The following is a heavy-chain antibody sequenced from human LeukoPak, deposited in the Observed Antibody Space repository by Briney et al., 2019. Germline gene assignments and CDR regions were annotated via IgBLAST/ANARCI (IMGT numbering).Heavy chain of an antibody. Sequence: KPSETLSLTCAVYGGSFSGDYYWSWIRQPPGKGLEWIGYIYYSGSTYYNPSLKSRVTISVDTSKNQFSPKLSSVTAADTAVYYCARVNTATLPFDYWGQGTLVTVSS. D-gene: IGHD5-18*01. CDR2: IYYSGST. CDR3: ARVNTATLPFDY. CDR1: GGSFSGDYY. V-gene: IGHV4-30-4*08. J-gene: IGHJ4*02.